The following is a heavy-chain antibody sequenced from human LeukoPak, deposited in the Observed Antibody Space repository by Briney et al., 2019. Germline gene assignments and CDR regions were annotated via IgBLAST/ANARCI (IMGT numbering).Heavy chain of an antibody. CDR3: ARLINGWYYGMDV. J-gene: IGHJ6*02. V-gene: IGHV3-72*01. Sequence: GGSLRLSCAASGFTFSDHYMDWVRQAPGKGLEWVGRTRNKANSYTTEYAASVEGRFTISRDDSKNSLYLQMNSLKTEDTAVYYCARLINGWYYGMDVWGQGTTVTVSS. CDR2: TRNKANSYTT. D-gene: IGHD2-8*01. CDR1: GFTFSDHY.